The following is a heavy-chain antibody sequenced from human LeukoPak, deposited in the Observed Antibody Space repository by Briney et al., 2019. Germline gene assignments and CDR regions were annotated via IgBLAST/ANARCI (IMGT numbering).Heavy chain of an antibody. CDR3: ARSRVATIRLPLGYFDY. CDR1: GGSFSGYY. CDR2: INHSGYT. D-gene: IGHD5-12*01. J-gene: IGHJ4*02. V-gene: IGHV4-34*01. Sequence: SETLSLTCAVYGGSFSGYYWSWIRQPPGKGLEWIGEINHSGYTNYNPSLKSRVTISVDTFKNQFSLKLNSVTAADTAVYYCARSRVATIRLPLGYFDYWGQGTLVTVSS.